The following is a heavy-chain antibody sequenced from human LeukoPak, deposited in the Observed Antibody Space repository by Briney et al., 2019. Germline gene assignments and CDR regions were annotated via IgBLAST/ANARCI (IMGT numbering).Heavy chain of an antibody. V-gene: IGHV4-59*12. CDR2: IYYSGST. J-gene: IGHJ4*02. D-gene: IGHD3-22*01. CDR3: TRDLYRAYYYDGSGYYLDDY. Sequence: SETLSLTCTVSGGSISSYYWSWIRQPPGKGLEWIGYIYYSGSTNYNPSLKSRVTISVDTSKNQFSLKLSSVTAADTAVYYCTRDLYRAYYYDGSGYYLDDYWGQGTLVTVSS. CDR1: GGSISSYY.